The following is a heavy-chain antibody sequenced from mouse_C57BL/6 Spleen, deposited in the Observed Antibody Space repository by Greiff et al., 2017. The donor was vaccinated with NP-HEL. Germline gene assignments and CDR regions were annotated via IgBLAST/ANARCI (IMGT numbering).Heavy chain of an antibody. D-gene: IGHD1-1*01. CDR3: ARDPYCGSSNYYAMDY. CDR1: GFTFSSYA. J-gene: IGHJ4*01. Sequence: EVQGVESGGGLVKPGGSLKLSCAASGFTFSSYAMSWVRQTPEKRLEWVATISDGGSYTYYPDNVKGRFTISRDNAKNNLYLQMRHLKSEDTAMYYCARDPYCGSSNYYAMDYWGQGTSVTVSS. CDR2: ISDGGSYT. V-gene: IGHV5-4*01.